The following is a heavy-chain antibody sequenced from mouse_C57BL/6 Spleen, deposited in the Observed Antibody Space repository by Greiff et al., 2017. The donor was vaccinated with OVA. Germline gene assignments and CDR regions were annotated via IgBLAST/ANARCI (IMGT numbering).Heavy chain of an antibody. D-gene: IGHD2-1*01. V-gene: IGHV1-52*01. CDR2: IDPSDSET. J-gene: IGHJ2*01. CDR1: GYTFTSYW. CDR3: ARSPYGSYPVGYYFDY. Sequence: QVPLQQPGAELVRPGSSVKLSCKASGYTFTSYWMHWVKQRPIQGLEWIGNIDPSDSETHYNQKFKDKATLTVDKSSSTAYMQLSSLTSEDSAVYYCARSPYGSYPVGYYFDYWGQGTTLTVSS.